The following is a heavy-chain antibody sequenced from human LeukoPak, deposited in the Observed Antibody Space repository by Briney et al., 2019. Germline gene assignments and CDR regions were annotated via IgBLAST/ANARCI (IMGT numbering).Heavy chain of an antibody. V-gene: IGHV4-39*01. CDR1: GGSISSTSYY. CDR3: VRHGGFSSGWQTDC. J-gene: IGHJ4*02. Sequence: SETLSLTCTVSGGSISSTSYYWGWIRQPPGKGLEWIGSIFYSGSTYYNPSFKSRVTISVDTSKSQFSLKLGSVTAADTAVYYCVRHGGFSSGWQTDCWGQGTPVTVSS. D-gene: IGHD6-19*01. CDR2: IFYSGST.